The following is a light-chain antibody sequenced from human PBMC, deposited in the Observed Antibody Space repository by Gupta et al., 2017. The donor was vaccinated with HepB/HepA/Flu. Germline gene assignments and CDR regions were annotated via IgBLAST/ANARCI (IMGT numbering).Light chain of an antibody. CDR2: GNS. J-gene: IGLJ1*01. CDR1: SSNIGAGYD. V-gene: IGLV1-40*01. CDR3: QSYDSSLSAHV. Sequence: QSVLTQPPSVSGAPGQRVTISCTGSSSNIGAGYDVHWYQQLPGTAPKLLIYGNSNRPSGFPDRFSGSKSGTSASLAITGLQAEDEADYYCQSYDSSLSAHVFGTGTKVTVL.